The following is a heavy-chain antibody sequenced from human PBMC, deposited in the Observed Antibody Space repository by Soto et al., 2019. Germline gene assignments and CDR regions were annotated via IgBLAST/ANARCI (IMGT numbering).Heavy chain of an antibody. V-gene: IGHV1-8*01. CDR3: ARDSLRNSRAFDY. D-gene: IGHD4-4*01. J-gene: IGHJ4*02. Sequence: QVQLVQSGAEVKKPGASVKVSCKASGYTFTSYDLYWVRQAPGQGLEWVGWINPNSGNSGYAQKFQGRVTMTRETSISTVYMDLTSLRSEDTAVYYCARDSLRNSRAFDYWGQGTLVTVSS. CDR2: INPNSGNS. CDR1: GYTFTSYD.